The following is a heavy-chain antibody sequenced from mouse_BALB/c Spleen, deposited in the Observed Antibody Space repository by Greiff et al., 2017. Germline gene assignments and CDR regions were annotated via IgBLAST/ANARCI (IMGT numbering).Heavy chain of an antibody. V-gene: IGHV1-12*01. CDR3: TMRDYYARDY. CDR1: GYTFTSYN. CDR2: IYPGNGDT. Sequence: QVQLKQPGAELVKPGASVQMSCKASGYTFTSYNMHWVEQIPGQGLEWIGAIYPGNGDTSYNQKFKGKATLTADKSSSTAYMQLSSLTSEDSAVFYCTMRDYYARDYWGQGTSVTVSS. J-gene: IGHJ4*01.